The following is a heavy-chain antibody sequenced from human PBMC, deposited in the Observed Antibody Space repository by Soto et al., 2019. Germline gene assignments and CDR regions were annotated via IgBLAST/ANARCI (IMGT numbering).Heavy chain of an antibody. D-gene: IGHD1-20*01. CDR2: VSGSGGST. CDR3: AKPPDYNWNDY. CDR1: GFTFSSYA. Sequence: EVQLLESGGGLVQPGGSLRLSCAASGFTFSSYAMSWVRQAPGKGLEWISAVSGSGGSTYYADSVKGRFTISRDNSKDTRDPQMNNLRAEDTAVYYCAKPPDYNWNDYWGQGTLVTVSS. J-gene: IGHJ4*02. V-gene: IGHV3-23*01.